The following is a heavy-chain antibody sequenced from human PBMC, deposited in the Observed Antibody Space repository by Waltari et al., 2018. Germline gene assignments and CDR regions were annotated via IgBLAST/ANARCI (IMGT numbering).Heavy chain of an antibody. CDR1: GGYFSGYY. V-gene: IGHV4-34*01. CDR2: VNHSGST. CDR3: ARASLYDYVWGSYRTNWFDP. Sequence: QVQLQQWGAGLLKPSETLSPPCAGYGGYFSGYYWSWLRRPPGKGLEWIGEVNHSGSTNYNPSLKSRVTISVDTSKNQFSLKLSSVTAADTAVYYCARASLYDYVWGSYRTNWFDPWGQGTLVTVSS. D-gene: IGHD3-16*02. J-gene: IGHJ5*02.